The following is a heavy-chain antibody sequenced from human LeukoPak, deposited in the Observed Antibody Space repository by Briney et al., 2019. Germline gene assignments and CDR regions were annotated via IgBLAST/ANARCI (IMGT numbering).Heavy chain of an antibody. J-gene: IGHJ6*03. Sequence: KTSETLSLTCSVSGGSISSRNYYWGWIRQPPGKGLEWIGTIYYSGTTYYNPSLESRVTISEDMSKNQFSLTLRSVTAADTAVYYCARQISDYYYYYIDVWGKGTTVTVSS. CDR2: IYYSGTT. CDR3: ARQISDYYYYYIDV. V-gene: IGHV4-39*01. CDR1: GGSISSRNYY. D-gene: IGHD3-10*01.